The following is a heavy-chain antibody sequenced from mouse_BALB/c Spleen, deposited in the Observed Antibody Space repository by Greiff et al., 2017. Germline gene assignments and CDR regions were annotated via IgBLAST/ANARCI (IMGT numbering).Heavy chain of an antibody. Sequence: EVQLVESGGGLVQPGGSLRLSCATSGFTFTDYYMSWVRQPPGKALEWLGFIRNKANGYTTEYSASVKGRFTISRDNSQSILYLQMNTLRAEDSATYYCARDHLLLAYWGQGTLVTVSA. D-gene: IGHD2-10*01. CDR1: GFTFTDYY. CDR2: IRNKANGYTT. CDR3: ARDHLLLAY. J-gene: IGHJ3*01. V-gene: IGHV7-3*02.